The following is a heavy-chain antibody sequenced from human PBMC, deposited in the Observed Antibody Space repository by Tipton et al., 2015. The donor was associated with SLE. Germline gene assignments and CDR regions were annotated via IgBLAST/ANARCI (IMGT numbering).Heavy chain of an antibody. CDR3: AREGSRYYGSGSSP. V-gene: IGHV4-59*11. CDR2: LYYSGNT. Sequence: TLSLTCTVSGGSIIGHYWSWIRQPPGKGLEWMGYLYYSGNTNYNPSLKSRVTISVDTSKNQFSLKLSSVTAADTAVYYCAREGSRYYGSGSSPWGQGTLVTVSS. J-gene: IGHJ5*02. CDR1: GGSIIGHY. D-gene: IGHD3-10*01.